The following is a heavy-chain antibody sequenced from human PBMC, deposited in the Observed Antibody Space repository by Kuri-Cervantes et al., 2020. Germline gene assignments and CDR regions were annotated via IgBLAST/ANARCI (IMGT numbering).Heavy chain of an antibody. D-gene: IGHD5-12*01. CDR2: ISAYNGNT. CDR3: ARHIVATTHFDY. Sequence: ASVKVSCKASGYTFTSYGISWVRQAPGQGLEWMGWISAYNGNTNYAQKFQGRVTITADESTSTAYMELSSLRSEDTAVYYCARHIVATTHFDYWGQGTLVTVSS. CDR1: GYTFTSYG. V-gene: IGHV1-18*01. J-gene: IGHJ4*02.